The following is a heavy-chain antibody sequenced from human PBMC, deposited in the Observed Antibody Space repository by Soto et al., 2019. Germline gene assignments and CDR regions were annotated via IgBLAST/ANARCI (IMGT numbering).Heavy chain of an antibody. CDR2: IYYSGST. J-gene: IGHJ4*02. Sequence: PSYTLSLTCTVSGVSLSSSSYYWGWIRHPPGRGLEWIGSIYYSGSTYYNPSLKSRVTISVDTSKNQFSLKLSSVTAADTAVYYCARHALVSYNMFDYWGQGTLVTVSS. CDR1: GVSLSSSSYY. V-gene: IGHV4-39*01. D-gene: IGHD1-1*01. CDR3: ARHALVSYNMFDY.